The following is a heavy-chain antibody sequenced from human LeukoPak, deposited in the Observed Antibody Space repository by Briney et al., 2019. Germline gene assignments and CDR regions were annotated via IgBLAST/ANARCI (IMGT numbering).Heavy chain of an antibody. J-gene: IGHJ6*03. Sequence: SETLSLTCTVSGGSISSYYWGWIRQPPGKGLEWIGSIYYSGSTYYNPSLKSRVTISVDTSKNQFSLKLSSVTAADTAVYYCARVGTVTTPYYYYYMDVWGKGTTVTVSS. CDR3: ARVGTVTTPYYYYYMDV. CDR2: IYYSGST. CDR1: GGSISSYY. D-gene: IGHD4-17*01. V-gene: IGHV4-39*07.